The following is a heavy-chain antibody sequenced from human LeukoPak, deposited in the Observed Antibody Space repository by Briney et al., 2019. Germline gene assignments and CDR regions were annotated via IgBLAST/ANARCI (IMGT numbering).Heavy chain of an antibody. CDR2: IRGSGGST. Sequence: TGGSLRLSCAASGFPFSNNVMTWVRQAPGRGLDWLAAIRGSGGSTYYADSVKGRFTISRDNSKNMLYLQMNSLRDEDTAVHYCAKTFPYGTTWYGFCDYWGQGALVTVSS. D-gene: IGHD3-3*01. CDR3: AKTFPYGTTWYGFCDY. CDR1: GFPFSNNV. J-gene: IGHJ4*02. V-gene: IGHV3-23*01.